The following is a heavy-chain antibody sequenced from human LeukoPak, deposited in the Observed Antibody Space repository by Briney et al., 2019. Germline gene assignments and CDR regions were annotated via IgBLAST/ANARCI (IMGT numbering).Heavy chain of an antibody. CDR1: GFTFSSYE. J-gene: IGHJ4*02. CDR3: AKQQLDTYIDY. CDR2: ISSSGSTI. V-gene: IGHV3-48*03. Sequence: GSLRLSCAASGFTFSSYEMNWVRQAPGKGLEWVSYISSSGSTIYYADSVKGRFTISRDNAKNSLYLQMNSLRAEDTAVYYCAKQQLDTYIDYWGQGTLVTVSS. D-gene: IGHD6-13*01.